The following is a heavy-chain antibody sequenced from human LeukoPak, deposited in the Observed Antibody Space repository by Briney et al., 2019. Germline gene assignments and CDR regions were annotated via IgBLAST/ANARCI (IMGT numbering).Heavy chain of an antibody. V-gene: IGHV3-48*04. Sequence: PGGSLRLSCAASGFTFSTYNMNWVRQAPGKGLEWVAYISTSISTIYYTDSVKGRFTISRDNAKNSLYLQMNSLRAEDTAVYYCARVGDYYYMDVWGKGTRSPSP. CDR1: GFTFSTYN. D-gene: IGHD3-16*01. CDR2: ISTSISTI. CDR3: ARVGDYYYMDV. J-gene: IGHJ6*03.